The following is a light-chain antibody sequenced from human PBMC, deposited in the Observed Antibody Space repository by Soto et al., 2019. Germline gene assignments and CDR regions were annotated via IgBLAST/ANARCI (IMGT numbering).Light chain of an antibody. Sequence: QSVLTQPPSASGTPGQRVTISCSGSHSNIGTKAVKWFQQVPGAAPKSLIYKTDQRPSGVPDRFSGSKSGTSASLAISGLQPEDEADYYCASWDDSLNGVVFGGGTK. CDR2: KTD. CDR1: HSNIGTKA. J-gene: IGLJ3*02. V-gene: IGLV1-44*01. CDR3: ASWDDSLNGVV.